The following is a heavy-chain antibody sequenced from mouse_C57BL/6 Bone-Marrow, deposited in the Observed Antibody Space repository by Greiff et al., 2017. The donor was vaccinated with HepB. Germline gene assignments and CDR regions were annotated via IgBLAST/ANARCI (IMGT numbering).Heavy chain of an antibody. CDR1: GYTFTSYW. Sequence: VQLQQPGAELVKPGASVKLSCKASGYTFTSYWMHWVKQRPGQGLEWIGMIHPNSGSNNYNEKFKSKATLTVDKSSSTAYMLLSSLTSEDSAVYYCARGHDYDGRDWGKGTSVTVAS. V-gene: IGHV1-64*01. J-gene: IGHJ4*01. CDR3: ARGHDYDGRD. CDR2: IHPNSGSN. D-gene: IGHD2-4*01.